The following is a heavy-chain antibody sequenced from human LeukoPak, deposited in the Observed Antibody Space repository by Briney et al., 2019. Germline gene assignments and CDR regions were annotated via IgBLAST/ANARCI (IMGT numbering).Heavy chain of an antibody. J-gene: IGHJ4*01. CDR2: INWIGDTT. Sequence: PGGSLRLSCAASGFTFYDYGMTWVRHVPGKGLEWIAEINWIGDTTRYGDSVKGRFTISRDNAKNSLDLQINSLRVEDTAFYYCATNPPGRTYLQDWGQGTLVTVSS. V-gene: IGHV3-20*04. D-gene: IGHD1-1*01. CDR1: GFTFYDYG. CDR3: ATNPPGRTYLQD.